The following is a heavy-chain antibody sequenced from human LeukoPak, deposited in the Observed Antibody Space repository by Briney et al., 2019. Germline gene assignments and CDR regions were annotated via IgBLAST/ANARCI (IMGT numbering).Heavy chain of an antibody. CDR2: INPNNGGT. Sequence: ASVKVSCKSSGYTFTGYYMRWVRQAPGQGLKWIGCINPNNGGTNYAQKFQGRVTMTRDTSISTAYMELSRLRSDDTAVYYCARDLRSGEGFGELSVDYWGQGTLVTVSS. D-gene: IGHD3-10*01. CDR3: ARDLRSGEGFGELSVDY. V-gene: IGHV1-2*02. CDR1: GYTFTGYY. J-gene: IGHJ4*02.